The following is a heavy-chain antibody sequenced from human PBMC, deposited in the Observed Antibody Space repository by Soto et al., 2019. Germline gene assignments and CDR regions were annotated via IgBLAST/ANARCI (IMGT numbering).Heavy chain of an antibody. V-gene: IGHV4-30-4*02. J-gene: IGHJ3*02. D-gene: IGHD6-19*01. CDR3: ARQQWLVLNAFDI. CDR1: GGSISSGDYY. CDR2: IYYSGST. Sequence: SETLSLTCSVSGGSISSGDYYWNWIRQPPGKGLEWIGHIYYSGSTYYNPSLKSRVIISVDTSKNQFSLKLSSVTAADTAVYYFARQQWLVLNAFDIWGQGTMVTVSS.